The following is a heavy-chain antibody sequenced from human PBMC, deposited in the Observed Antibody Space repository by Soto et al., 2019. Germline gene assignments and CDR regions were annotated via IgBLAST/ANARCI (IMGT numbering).Heavy chain of an antibody. CDR2: IYWDDDK. V-gene: IGHV2-5*02. Sequence: QITLNESGPPQVNPRQTLTLTCTFSGFSLTTSGVGVGWIRQSPGKAPEGLALIYWDDDKRYSPSLKSRLTITKDTSKNQVVLTMADLDPADTATYYCAHRVLRTVFGLVTTTAIYFDFWGQGTPVAVSS. J-gene: IGHJ4*02. CDR3: AHRVLRTVFGLVTTTAIYFDF. D-gene: IGHD3-3*01. CDR1: GFSLTTSGVG.